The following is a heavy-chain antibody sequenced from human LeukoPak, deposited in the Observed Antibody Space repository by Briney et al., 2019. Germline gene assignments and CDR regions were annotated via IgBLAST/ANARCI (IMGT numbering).Heavy chain of an antibody. J-gene: IGHJ4*02. D-gene: IGHD4-17*01. Sequence: GGSLRLSCAASGFTFSSYEMNWVRQAPGKGLEWVSYISSSGSTIYYADSVKGRFTISRDNAKNSLYLQMNSLRAEDTAVYYCARSTLDYGDSALWYWGQGTLVTVSS. CDR3: ARSTLDYGDSALWY. CDR1: GFTFSSYE. CDR2: ISSSGSTI. V-gene: IGHV3-48*03.